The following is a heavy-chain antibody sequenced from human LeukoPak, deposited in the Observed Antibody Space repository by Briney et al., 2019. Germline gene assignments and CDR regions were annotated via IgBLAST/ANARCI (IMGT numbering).Heavy chain of an antibody. Sequence: AAVKVSRKASRYTFTGYYMHWVRQAPGQGLEWMGWINPNSGGTNYAQKFQGRVTMTRDTSISTAYMELSRLRSDDTAVYYCAREGGYYSFDYWGQGTLVTVSS. CDR2: INPNSGGT. J-gene: IGHJ4*02. CDR1: RYTFTGYY. V-gene: IGHV1-2*02. CDR3: AREGGYYSFDY. D-gene: IGHD4-17*01.